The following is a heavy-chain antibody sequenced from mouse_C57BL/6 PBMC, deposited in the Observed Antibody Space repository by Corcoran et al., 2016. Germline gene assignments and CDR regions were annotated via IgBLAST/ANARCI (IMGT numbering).Heavy chain of an antibody. Sequence: QVQLKQSGAELVRPGASVKLSCKASGYTFTDYYINWVKQRPGQRLEWIARINPGSGNTYYNEKFKGKATLTAEKSSSTAYMQLSSLTSEDSAGYFCANYYGSSYGWGQGTTLTVSS. CDR2: INPGSGNT. D-gene: IGHD1-1*01. CDR1: GYTFTDYY. CDR3: ANYYGSSYG. V-gene: IGHV1-76*01. J-gene: IGHJ2*01.